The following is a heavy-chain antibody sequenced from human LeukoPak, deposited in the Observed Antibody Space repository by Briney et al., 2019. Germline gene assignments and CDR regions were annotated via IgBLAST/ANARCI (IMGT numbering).Heavy chain of an antibody. J-gene: IGHJ4*02. Sequence: SETLSLTCTVSGGSISSSSYYWGWIRQPPGKGLEWIGSIYYSGSTYYNPSLKSRVTISVDTPKNQFSLKLSSVTAADTAVYYCATCWGSYRYFCYWGQGTLVTVSS. CDR2: IYYSGST. V-gene: IGHV4-39*07. CDR3: ATCWGSYRYFCY. CDR1: GGSISSSSYY. D-gene: IGHD3-16*02.